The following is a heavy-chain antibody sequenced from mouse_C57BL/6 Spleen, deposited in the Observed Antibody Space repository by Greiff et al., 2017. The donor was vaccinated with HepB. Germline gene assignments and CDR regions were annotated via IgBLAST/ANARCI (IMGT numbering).Heavy chain of an antibody. CDR3: ARSNYYGYSYYYAMDY. J-gene: IGHJ4*01. D-gene: IGHD2-2*01. V-gene: IGHV1-69*01. Sequence: VQLQQPGAELVMPGASVKLSCKASGYTFTSYWMHWVKQRPGQGLEWIGEIDPSDSYTNYNQKFKGKSTLTVDKSSSTAYMQLSSLTSEDSAVYYCARSNYYGYSYYYAMDYWGQGTSVTVSS. CDR2: IDPSDSYT. CDR1: GYTFTSYW.